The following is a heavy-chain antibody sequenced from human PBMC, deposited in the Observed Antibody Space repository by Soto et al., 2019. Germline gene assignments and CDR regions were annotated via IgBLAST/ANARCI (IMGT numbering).Heavy chain of an antibody. J-gene: IGHJ5*02. D-gene: IGHD2-2*01. CDR3: AKGSVSFFLDSLAT. Sequence: EVVLLESGGALVQPGGSLRLSCAASGFTFGNYAMNWVRQAPGKGLEWVSSITPDGTNKYIAESGKGRLTASRDNSKNTLYLEMNSLRAEDTAVYCCAKGSVSFFLDSLATWGQGTQVIVSS. CDR1: GFTFGNYA. V-gene: IGHV3-23*01. CDR2: ITPDGTNK.